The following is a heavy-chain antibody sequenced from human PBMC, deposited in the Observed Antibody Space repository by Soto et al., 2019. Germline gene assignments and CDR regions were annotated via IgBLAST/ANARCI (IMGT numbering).Heavy chain of an antibody. V-gene: IGHV1-18*01. D-gene: IGHD3-22*01. J-gene: IGHJ4*02. CDR2: ISAYNGNT. CDR3: ARALDSSGYYYLDQIDY. CDR1: GYTFTSYG. Sequence: ASLKVSCKASGYTFTSYGISWVRQAPGQGLEWMGWISAYNGNTNYAQNLQGRVTMTTDTSTSTAYMELRSLRSDDTAVYYCARALDSSGYYYLDQIDYWGQGTLVTVSS.